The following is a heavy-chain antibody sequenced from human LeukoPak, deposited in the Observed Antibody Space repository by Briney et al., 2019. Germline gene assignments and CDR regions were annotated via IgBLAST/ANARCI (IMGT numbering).Heavy chain of an antibody. J-gene: IGHJ4*02. V-gene: IGHV3-23*01. D-gene: IGHD3-22*01. Sequence: PGGSLRLSCAASGFTFSSYAMSWVRQAPGKGLEWVSAISGSGGSTYYADSVKGRFTISRDNPKNTLYLQMNSLRAEDTAVYYCAKAASYDSSGYYYSLPDYWGQGTLVTVSS. CDR3: AKAASYDSSGYYYSLPDY. CDR1: GFTFSSYA. CDR2: ISGSGGST.